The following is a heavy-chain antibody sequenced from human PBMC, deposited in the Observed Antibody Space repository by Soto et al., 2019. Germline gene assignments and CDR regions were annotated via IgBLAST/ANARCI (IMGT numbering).Heavy chain of an antibody. CDR3: AILGSVDTAMVTSCLPNAAPFSGY. Sequence: KVSSKASVNTYTGYYMHSVRQAPGRGLEWMGWINPNSGGTNYVQNFQSRATMTRDTSISTAYMELSSLRSDDTAVYYCAILGSVDTAMVTSCLPNAAPFSGYWG. CDR2: INPNSGGT. D-gene: IGHD5-18*01. V-gene: IGHV1-2*02. J-gene: IGHJ4*01. CDR1: VNTYTGYY.